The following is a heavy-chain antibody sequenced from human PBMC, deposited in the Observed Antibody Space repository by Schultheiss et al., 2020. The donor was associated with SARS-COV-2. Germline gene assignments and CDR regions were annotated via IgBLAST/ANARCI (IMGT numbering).Heavy chain of an antibody. D-gene: IGHD1-26*01. Sequence: GGSLRLSCAASGFIFSSYGMHWVRQAPGKGLEWVAIIWDDGSNKYYADSVKGRFTISRDNSKNTLYLQMNSLRAEDTAVYYCAKDASSGSSGWYYGMDVWGQGTTVTVSS. V-gene: IGHV3-30*02. CDR1: GFIFSSYG. CDR3: AKDASSGSSGWYYGMDV. J-gene: IGHJ6*02. CDR2: IWDDGSNK.